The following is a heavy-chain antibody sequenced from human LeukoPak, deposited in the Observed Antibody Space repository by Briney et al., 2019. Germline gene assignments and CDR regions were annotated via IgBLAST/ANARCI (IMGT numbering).Heavy chain of an antibody. J-gene: IGHJ4*02. D-gene: IGHD3-10*02. CDR3: ARGDLFPFDY. V-gene: IGHV4-4*02. Sequence: PGGSLRLSCAASGFTFSSYAMSRVRQPPGKGLEWIGEDFRSGSTNYNPSLMSRVTISIDKSKNQFSLKLTSVTAADTAVYYCARGDLFPFDYWGQGILVTVSS. CDR1: GFTFSSYAM. CDR2: DFRSGST.